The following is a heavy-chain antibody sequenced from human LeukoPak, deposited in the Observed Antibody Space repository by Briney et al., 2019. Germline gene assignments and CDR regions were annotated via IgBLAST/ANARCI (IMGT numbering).Heavy chain of an antibody. CDR1: GGSFSGYY. D-gene: IGHD3-22*01. CDR2: INHSGST. J-gene: IGHJ4*02. Sequence: PSQTLSLTCAVYGGSFSGYYWSWIRHPPGKGLEWIGEINHSGSTNYNPSLKSRVTISVDTSKNQFSLKLSSVTAADTAVYYCAELDSSGYTFDYWGQGTLVTVLS. CDR3: AELDSSGYTFDY. V-gene: IGHV4-34*01.